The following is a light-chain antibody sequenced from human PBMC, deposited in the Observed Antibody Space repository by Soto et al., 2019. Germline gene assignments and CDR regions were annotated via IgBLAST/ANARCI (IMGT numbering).Light chain of an antibody. J-gene: IGKJ1*01. V-gene: IGKV1-5*01. CDR2: DAS. Sequence: DIQMTQSPSTLSASVGDRVTITCRASQSITNRLAWYQQKPGKAPKVLIYDASSLESGVPSRFSDSGYGTEFILTISSLQADDFATYYCQHYGGMWTFGQGTKVEIK. CDR3: QHYGGMWT. CDR1: QSITNR.